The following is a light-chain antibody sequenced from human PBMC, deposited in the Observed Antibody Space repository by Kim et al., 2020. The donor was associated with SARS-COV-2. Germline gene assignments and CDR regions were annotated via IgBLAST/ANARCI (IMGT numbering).Light chain of an antibody. J-gene: IGKJ4*01. V-gene: IGKV3-20*01. CDR1: RTISNNV. Sequence: PPGERATLACRATRTISNNVLGWFQQKPGQAPRLLIYGASSRATGIPDRFSGSGSGTDFTLTISRLEPEDFAVYYCQQYGSSSLTFGGGTKVDIK. CDR3: QQYGSSSLT. CDR2: GAS.